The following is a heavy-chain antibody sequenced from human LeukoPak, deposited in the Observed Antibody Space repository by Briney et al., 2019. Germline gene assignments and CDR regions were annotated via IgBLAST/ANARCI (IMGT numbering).Heavy chain of an antibody. CDR2: ISGSGGST. CDR3: ARDPNGDYIGAFDFQR. J-gene: IGHJ1*01. D-gene: IGHD4-17*01. Sequence: GSLRLSCAASGFTFSSYAMSWVRQAPGKGLEWVSAISGSGGSTYYADSVKGRFTISRDNSKNTLYLQMYSLRADDSAVYYCARDPNGDYIGAFDFQRWGLGTLVTVSS. V-gene: IGHV3-23*01. CDR1: GFTFSSYA.